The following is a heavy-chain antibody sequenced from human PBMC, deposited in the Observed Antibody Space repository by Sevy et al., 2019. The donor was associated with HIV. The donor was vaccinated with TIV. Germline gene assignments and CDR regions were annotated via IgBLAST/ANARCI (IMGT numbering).Heavy chain of an antibody. D-gene: IGHD4-17*01. V-gene: IGHV3-23*01. CDR3: AKDGHDYGDFYFNY. J-gene: IGHJ4*02. Sequence: VGSLRLSCAASGFTFSSYAMSWVRQSPGKGLEWVSCIIGSGGRTYYAESVKGRFTISRDNAKNTLYLQMNNLRAEDTAVYYCAKDGHDYGDFYFNYWGQGTLVTVSS. CDR1: GFTFSSYA. CDR2: IIGSGGRT.